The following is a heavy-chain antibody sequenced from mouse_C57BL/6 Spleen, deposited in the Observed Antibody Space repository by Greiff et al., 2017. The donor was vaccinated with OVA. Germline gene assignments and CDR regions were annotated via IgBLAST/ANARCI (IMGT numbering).Heavy chain of an antibody. CDR1: GYTFTDYY. CDR2: INPNNGGT. J-gene: IGHJ2*01. CDR3: AREDYYGSPYYFDY. Sequence: VQLQQSGPELVKPGASVKISCKASGYTFTDYYMNWVKQSHGKSLEWIGDINPNNGGTSYNQKFKGKATLTVDKSSSTAYMELRSLTSDDSAVYYCAREDYYGSPYYFDYWGQGTTLTVSS. D-gene: IGHD1-1*01. V-gene: IGHV1-26*01.